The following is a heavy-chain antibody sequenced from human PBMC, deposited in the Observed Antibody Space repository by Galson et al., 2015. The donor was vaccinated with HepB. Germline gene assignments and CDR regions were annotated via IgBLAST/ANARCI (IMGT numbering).Heavy chain of an antibody. V-gene: IGHV3-23*01. J-gene: IGHJ4*02. CDR1: GFTFSSYA. CDR3: AKSAGPIDH. CDR2: IGDSGGST. Sequence: SLRLSCAASGFTFSSYAMSWVRQAPGKGLEWVSSIGDSGGSTYFADSVKGRFTISRDNSKNTLYLQLNSLRADDTALYYCAKSAGPIDHWGQGTLVTVSS.